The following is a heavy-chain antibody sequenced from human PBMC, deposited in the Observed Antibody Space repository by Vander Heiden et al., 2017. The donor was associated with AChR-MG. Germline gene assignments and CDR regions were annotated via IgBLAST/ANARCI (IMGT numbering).Heavy chain of an antibody. J-gene: IGHJ4*02. CDR2: INHSGST. D-gene: IGHD3-10*01. Sequence: QVQLQQWGAGLLKPSETLSLACAVYGGSFSGYYWSWSRQPPGKGLEWIGEINHSGSTNYNPSLKSRVTISVDTSKNQFSLKLSSVTAADTAVYYCARGGTYYYGSGSYYGNYYFDYWGQGTLVTVSS. CDR1: GGSFSGYY. V-gene: IGHV4-34*01. CDR3: ARGGTYYYGSGSYYGNYYFDY.